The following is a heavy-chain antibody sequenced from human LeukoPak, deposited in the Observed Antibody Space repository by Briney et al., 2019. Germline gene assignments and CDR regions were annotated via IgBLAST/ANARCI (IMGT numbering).Heavy chain of an antibody. CDR1: GFTLSSYE. V-gene: IGHV3-48*03. CDR3: ARGSYSSNWYVDY. CDR2: ISRTGNSI. J-gene: IGHJ4*02. D-gene: IGHD6-13*01. Sequence: PGGSLRLPCAASGFTLSSYEMNWVRLAPGKGLEWISYISRTGNSIYYADSVKGRFTISRDSAKNSLYLQMNSLRAEDTAVYYCARGSYSSNWYVDYWGQGTLVTVAS.